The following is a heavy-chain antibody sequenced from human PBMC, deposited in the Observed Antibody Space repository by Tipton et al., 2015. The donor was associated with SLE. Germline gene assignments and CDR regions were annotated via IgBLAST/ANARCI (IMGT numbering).Heavy chain of an antibody. CDR1: GASISSGSYY. V-gene: IGHV4-39*07. D-gene: IGHD4-23*01. J-gene: IGHJ4*02. CDR2: INHSGRT. Sequence: TLSLTCTVSGASISSGSYYWSWIRQPPGKGLEWIGEINHSGRTNYNPSLKSRVTISVDTSKNQFSLKPSSVNAADTAVYYCARHGGYYFDYWGQGTLVTVSS. CDR3: ARHGGYYFDY.